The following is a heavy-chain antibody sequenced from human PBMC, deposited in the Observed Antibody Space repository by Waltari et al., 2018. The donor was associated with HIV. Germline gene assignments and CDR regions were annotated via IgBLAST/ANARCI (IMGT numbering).Heavy chain of an antibody. CDR2: ISWNSGST. D-gene: IGHD6-19*01. V-gene: IGHV3-9*01. J-gene: IGHJ4*02. CDR1: GFTFDDYA. Sequence: EVQLVESGGGLVQPGRSLRLSCAASGFTFDDYAMPWVRQAPGKGLEWVSGISWNSGSTGYADPVKGRFTISRDNAKNSLYLQMNSLRAEDTALYYCAKDTHSSGWYGELVYWGQGTLVTVSS. CDR3: AKDTHSSGWYGELVY.